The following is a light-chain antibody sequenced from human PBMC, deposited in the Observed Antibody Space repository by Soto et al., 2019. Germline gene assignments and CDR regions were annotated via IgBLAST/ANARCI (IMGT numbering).Light chain of an antibody. CDR2: GAS. CDR3: QQYGTSPFT. V-gene: IGKV3-20*01. J-gene: IGKJ3*01. Sequence: DIVLTQSPGTLSLSPGERAALSCGASQSLSNNFLAWYQQKPGQAPRLLISGASSRATGIPDRFSGSGSGTDFTLTITRVEPEDFAVYYCQQYGTSPFTFGPGTKVDIK. CDR1: QSLSNNF.